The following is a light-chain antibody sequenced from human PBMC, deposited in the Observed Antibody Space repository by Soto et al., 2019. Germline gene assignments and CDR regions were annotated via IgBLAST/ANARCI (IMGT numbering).Light chain of an antibody. J-gene: IGKJ1*01. Sequence: EIVLTQSPGTLSLSPGERATLSCRANQSVSSSYLAWYQQKPGQAPRLLIYGASSRATGIPDMFSGSGSGTDFTLTISRLEPEDFEVYYGQQYGSSPRTFGQGTKVEIK. CDR1: QSVSSSY. CDR3: QQYGSSPRT. CDR2: GAS. V-gene: IGKV3-20*01.